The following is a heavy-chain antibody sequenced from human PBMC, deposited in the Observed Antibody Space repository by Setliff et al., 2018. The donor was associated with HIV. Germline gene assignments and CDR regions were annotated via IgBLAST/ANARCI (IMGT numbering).Heavy chain of an antibody. CDR2: IYTSGST. D-gene: IGHD3-3*01. Sequence: SETLSLTCTVSGGSISSGSYYWSWIRQPAGKGLEWIGRIYTSGSTNYNLSLKSRVTISEDTSKNQLSLKLSSVTAADTAVYYCARATLTIFGVVIPDYWGQGTLVTVSS. J-gene: IGHJ4*02. CDR3: ARATLTIFGVVIPDY. CDR1: GGSISSGSYY. V-gene: IGHV4-61*02.